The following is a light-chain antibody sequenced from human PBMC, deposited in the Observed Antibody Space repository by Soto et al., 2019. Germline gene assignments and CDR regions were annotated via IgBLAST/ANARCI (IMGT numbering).Light chain of an antibody. CDR3: QSYDSSLSGYV. J-gene: IGLJ1*01. CDR2: GNS. V-gene: IGLV1-40*01. CDR1: SSNIGAGYD. Sequence: QTVVTQPPSVSGAPGQRVTISCTGSSSNIGAGYDVHWYQQLPGTAPKLLIYGNSNRPSGVPDRFSGSKSGTSASLAITGLQAEDAADYCCQSYDSSLSGYVFGTGTKVTVL.